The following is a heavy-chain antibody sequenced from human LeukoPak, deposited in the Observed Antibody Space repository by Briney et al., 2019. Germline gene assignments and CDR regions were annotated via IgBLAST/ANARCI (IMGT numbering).Heavy chain of an antibody. CDR2: ISAHNGNT. V-gene: IGHV1-18*01. CDR3: ARDGTPSITIFGVVIKGDYFDY. D-gene: IGHD3-3*01. CDR1: GYTFTSYG. Sequence: GASVKVSCKASGYTFTSYGISWVRQAPGQGLEWMGWISAHNGNTNYAQKLQGRVTMTTDTSTSTAYMELRSLRSDDTAVYYCARDGTPSITIFGVVIKGDYFDYWGQGTLVTVSS. J-gene: IGHJ4*02.